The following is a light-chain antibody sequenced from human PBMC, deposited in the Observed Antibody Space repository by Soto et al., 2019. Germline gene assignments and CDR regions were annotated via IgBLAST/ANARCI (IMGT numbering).Light chain of an antibody. Sequence: IQMTQSPSSLSASVGDRVTITCQASRDISKSLSWYQQIPGKAPKLLIYDASNLETGVPTRFSGSGFVTDFSFTISSLQPEDIATYYCQHYDILPVTFGGGTTVEIK. CDR3: QHYDILPVT. CDR2: DAS. CDR1: RDISKS. V-gene: IGKV1-33*01. J-gene: IGKJ4*01.